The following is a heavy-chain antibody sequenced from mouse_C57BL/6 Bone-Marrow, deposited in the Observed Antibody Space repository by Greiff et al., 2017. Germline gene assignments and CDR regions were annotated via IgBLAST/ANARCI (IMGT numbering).Heavy chain of an antibody. CDR2: IDPSDSDT. D-gene: IGHD1-1*01. Sequence: QVQLQQPGAELVRPGSSVKLSCKASGYTFTSYWMHWVKQRPIQGLEWIGNIDPSDSDTHYNQKFKDKATLTVDKSSSTAYMQLSSLTSEDSAVYYCAREGTVVAPFDYWGQGTTLTVTA. V-gene: IGHV1-52*01. CDR3: AREGTVVAPFDY. CDR1: GYTFTSYW. J-gene: IGHJ2*01.